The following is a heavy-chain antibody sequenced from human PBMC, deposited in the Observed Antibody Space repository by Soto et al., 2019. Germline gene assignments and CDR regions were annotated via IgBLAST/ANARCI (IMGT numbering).Heavy chain of an antibody. Sequence: EVQLVESGGGLVKPGGYLRVSCAASGVTFSSYSMNWVRQAPGKGLEWVSSISSSSSYIYYADSVKGRFTISRDNAKNSLYLQMNSLRAEDTAVYYCARDQPGYSYGYGLGYWGQVTLVTVSS. CDR1: GVTFSSYS. CDR2: ISSSSSYI. D-gene: IGHD5-18*01. V-gene: IGHV3-21*01. J-gene: IGHJ4*02. CDR3: ARDQPGYSYGYGLGY.